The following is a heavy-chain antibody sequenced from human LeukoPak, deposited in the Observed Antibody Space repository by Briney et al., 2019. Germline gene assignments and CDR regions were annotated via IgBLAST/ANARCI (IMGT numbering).Heavy chain of an antibody. J-gene: IGHJ4*02. V-gene: IGHV3-23*01. CDR3: AKPGPLYYYDSSGSSFDY. Sequence: GGSLRLSCAASGFTFSSYWMSWVRQAPGKGLEWVSAISGSGGSTYYADSVKGRFTISRDNSKNTLYLQMNSLRAEDTAVYYCAKPGPLYYYDSSGSSFDYWGQGTLVTVSS. CDR1: GFTFSSYW. CDR2: ISGSGGST. D-gene: IGHD3-22*01.